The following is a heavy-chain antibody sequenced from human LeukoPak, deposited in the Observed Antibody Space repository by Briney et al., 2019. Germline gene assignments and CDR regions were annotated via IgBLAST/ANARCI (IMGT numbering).Heavy chain of an antibody. CDR3: ASPYWTNYMDV. J-gene: IGHJ6*03. CDR2: ISSSSSYI. Sequence: GGSLRLSCAASGFTFSSYSMNWVRQAPGKGLEWVSSISSSSSYIYYADSVKGRFTISRDNAKNSLYLQMNSLRAEDTAVYYCASPYWTNYMDVWGKGTTVTVSS. D-gene: IGHD3/OR15-3a*01. V-gene: IGHV3-21*01. CDR1: GFTFSSYS.